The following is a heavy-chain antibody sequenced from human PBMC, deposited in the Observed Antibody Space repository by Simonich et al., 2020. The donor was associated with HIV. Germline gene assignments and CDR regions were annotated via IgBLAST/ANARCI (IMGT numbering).Heavy chain of an antibody. J-gene: IGHJ4*02. Sequence: EVQLVESGGGLVQPGRSLRLSCAASGFTFDDYAMHWVRQAPGKVRGWVSGISWNSGSIGYADSVKGRFTISRDNAKNSLYLQMNSLRAEDMALYYCAKDRYSSSSGSFDYWGQGTLVTVSS. D-gene: IGHD6-6*01. CDR3: AKDRYSSSSGSFDY. CDR2: ISWNSGSI. CDR1: GFTFDDYA. V-gene: IGHV3-9*03.